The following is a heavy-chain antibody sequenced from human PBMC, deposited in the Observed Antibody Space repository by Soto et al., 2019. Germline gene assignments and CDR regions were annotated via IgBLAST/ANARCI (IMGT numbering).Heavy chain of an antibody. D-gene: IGHD2-15*01. J-gene: IGHJ3*02. CDR1: GYTFTVYY. CDR2: INPNSGGT. Sequence: EASVKVSCKASGYTFTVYYMHWVRQAPGQGLEWMGWINPNSGGTNYAQKFQGWVTMTRDTSISTAYMELSRLRSDDTAVYYCARERLPTNDAFDIWGQGTMVTVSS. V-gene: IGHV1-2*04. CDR3: ARERLPTNDAFDI.